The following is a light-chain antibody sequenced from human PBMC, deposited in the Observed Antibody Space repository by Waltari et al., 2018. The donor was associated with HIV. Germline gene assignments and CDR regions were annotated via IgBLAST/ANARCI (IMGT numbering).Light chain of an antibody. CDR3: GAWDDNLRGV. CDR1: DSNIGSHS. V-gene: IGLV1-47*01. J-gene: IGLJ2*01. Sequence: QAVLTQTPSASASPGQKITIPCSGSDSNIGSHSVYWYHQFPGRAPKLLLYKNNQRSSGVPDRFSGSKSGTSASLTISGLRSEDEGTYFCGAWDDNLRGVFGGGTRVTVL. CDR2: KNN.